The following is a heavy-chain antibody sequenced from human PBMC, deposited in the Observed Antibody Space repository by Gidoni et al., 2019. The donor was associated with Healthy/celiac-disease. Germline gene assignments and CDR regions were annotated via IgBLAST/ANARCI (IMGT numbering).Heavy chain of an antibody. J-gene: IGHJ4*02. CDR1: GGSISSSSYY. V-gene: IGHV4-39*07. CDR3: ASRKGIAVAGHFDY. Sequence: QLQLQESGPGLVQPSETLSLTCTVSGGSISSSSYYWGWIRQPQGKWLEWIGSIYYSGSTYYNPSLKSRVTIAVDTSKNQFSRKLSSVTAADTAVYYCASRKGIAVAGHFDYWGQGTLVTVSS. CDR2: IYYSGST. D-gene: IGHD6-19*01.